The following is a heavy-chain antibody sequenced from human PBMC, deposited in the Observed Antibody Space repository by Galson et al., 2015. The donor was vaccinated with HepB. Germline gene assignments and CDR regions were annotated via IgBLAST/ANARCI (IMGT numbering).Heavy chain of an antibody. CDR2: ISSSSSYT. Sequence: SLRLSCAASGFTFSDYYMSWIRQAPGKGLEWVSYISSSSSYTNYADSVKGRFTISRDNAKNSLYLQMNSLRAEDTAVYYCARDRPRYGDYGLYFDYWGQGTLVTVSS. CDR3: ARDRPRYGDYGLYFDY. CDR1: GFTFSDYY. J-gene: IGHJ4*02. D-gene: IGHD4-17*01. V-gene: IGHV3-11*06.